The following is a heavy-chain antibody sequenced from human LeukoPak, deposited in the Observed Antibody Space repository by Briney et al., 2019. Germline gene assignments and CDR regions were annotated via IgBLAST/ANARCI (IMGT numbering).Heavy chain of an antibody. CDR1: GFTFGSYE. CDR3: ATQAGYLFDY. V-gene: IGHV3-48*03. CDR2: ISSSGSTI. J-gene: IGHJ4*02. Sequence: GGSLRLSCAASGFTFGSYEMNWVRQAPGKGLEWVSYISSSGSTIYYADSVKGRFTISRDNAKNSLYLQMNSLRAEDTAVYYCATQAGYLFDYWGQGTLVTVSS. D-gene: IGHD5-18*01.